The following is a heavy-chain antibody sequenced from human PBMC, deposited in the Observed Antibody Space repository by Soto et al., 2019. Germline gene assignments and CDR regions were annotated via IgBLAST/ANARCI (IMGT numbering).Heavy chain of an antibody. V-gene: IGHV4-34*01. CDR2: INHSGST. D-gene: IGHD5-18*01. CDR1: GGPFSGHY. CDR3: ARSLSYVDTAMVGD. Sequence: QVQLQQWGAGLLKPSETLSLTCAVYGGPFSGHYWSWIRQPPGKGLEWIGEINHSGSTNYNPSLKGRVTISVDTSKNQFSLKLSSVTAADTAVYYCARSLSYVDTAMVGDWGQGTLVTVSS. J-gene: IGHJ4*02.